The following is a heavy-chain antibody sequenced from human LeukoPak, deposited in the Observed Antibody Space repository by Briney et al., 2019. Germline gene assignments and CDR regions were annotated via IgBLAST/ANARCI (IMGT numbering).Heavy chain of an antibody. CDR2: ISGSGGST. Sequence: GGSLRLSCTASGFTFSSYAMSWVRQAPGKGLEWVSGISGSGGSTYYADSVKGRFTISRDNTKNSLFLQMNSLRAEDTAVYYCASGTMVRGLWADYWGQGTLVTVSS. CDR3: ASGTMVRGLWADY. V-gene: IGHV3-23*01. CDR1: GFTFSSYA. J-gene: IGHJ4*02. D-gene: IGHD3-10*01.